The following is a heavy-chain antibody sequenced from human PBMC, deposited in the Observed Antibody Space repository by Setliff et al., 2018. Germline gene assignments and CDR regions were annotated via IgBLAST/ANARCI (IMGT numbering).Heavy chain of an antibody. CDR3: ARVLVLGYNWFDP. CDR1: GESFSGYF. D-gene: IGHD3-10*01. V-gene: IGHV4-34*01. CDR2: ISHSGNT. J-gene: IGHJ5*02. Sequence: SETLSLTCAVYGESFSGYFWSWIRQTPEKGLEWIGEISHSGNTNYNPSFKSRVTISIDTSKNQFSLQVNSVTAADTAVYFCARVLVLGYNWFDPWGQGTLVTVSS.